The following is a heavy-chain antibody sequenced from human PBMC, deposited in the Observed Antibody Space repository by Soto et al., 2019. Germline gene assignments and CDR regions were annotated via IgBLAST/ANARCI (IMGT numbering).Heavy chain of an antibody. CDR2: GHHSGGT. V-gene: IGHV4-4*02. J-gene: IGHJ1*01. D-gene: IGHD2-15*01. CDR1: GASVSTSDW. Sequence: QVWLQESGPGLVKPSGTLSLTCAVSGASVSTSDWWSWVRQPPGKGLEWIGEGHHSGGTNYNPSLKSRVTISVDTSNNQFSLRLTSVTAADTAVYYCARKVVVVVAARSLEYFQHWGQGTLVTVSS. CDR3: ARKVVVVVAARSLEYFQH.